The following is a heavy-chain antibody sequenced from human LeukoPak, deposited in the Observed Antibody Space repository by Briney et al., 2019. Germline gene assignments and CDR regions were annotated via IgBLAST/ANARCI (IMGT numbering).Heavy chain of an antibody. Sequence: AETLSLTCTVSNDSIKDYYWNWIRQPPGKGLEWIGFISNSGSTNYNPSLKSRVTISIGTSKRQFSLKLSSVTAADTAVYYCARYEVGSSWAQAFDMWGQGTMVTVSS. J-gene: IGHJ3*02. CDR3: ARYEVGSSWAQAFDM. CDR2: ISNSGST. D-gene: IGHD6-13*01. CDR1: NDSIKDYY. V-gene: IGHV4-59*01.